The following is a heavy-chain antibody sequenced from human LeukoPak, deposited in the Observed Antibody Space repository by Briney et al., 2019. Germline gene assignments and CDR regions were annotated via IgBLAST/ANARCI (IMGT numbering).Heavy chain of an antibody. CDR3: ASTDYYYYYMDV. CDR1: GFTFSSYA. D-gene: IGHD4-17*01. J-gene: IGHJ6*03. CDR2: INSDGSST. V-gene: IGHV3-74*01. Sequence: HPGGSLRLSCAASGFTFSSYAMSWVRQAPGKGLEWVSRINSDGSSTSYADSVKGRFTISRDNAKNTLYLQMNSLRAEDTAAYYCASTDYYYYYMDVWGKGTTVTVSS.